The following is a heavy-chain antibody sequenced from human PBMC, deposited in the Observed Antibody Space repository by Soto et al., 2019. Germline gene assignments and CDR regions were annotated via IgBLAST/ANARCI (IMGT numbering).Heavy chain of an antibody. Sequence: EVQLLESGGGLIQPGGSLRLSCAASGLTFSSYAMSWVRQAPGKGLEWVSAISGSGGSTYYADSVKGRFTISRDNXXXXLYXXMNSXXXXXXXVXYCAXDQXXXXGXIHNWFDPWGQGTLVTVSS. CDR3: AXDQXXXXGXIHNWFDP. CDR2: ISGSGGST. CDR1: GLTFSSYA. V-gene: IGHV3-23*01. D-gene: IGHD2-8*02. J-gene: IGHJ5*02.